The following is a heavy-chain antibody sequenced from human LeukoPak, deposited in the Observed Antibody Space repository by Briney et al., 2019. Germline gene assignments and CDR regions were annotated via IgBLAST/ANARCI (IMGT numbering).Heavy chain of an antibody. CDR1: GFTLSNFA. Sequence: GGSLRLSCAASGFTLSNFAMGWVRQAPGKGLQWVSLISANGGDTYYADSVKGRFTISTDNSKNSLYLQMNSLRAEDTAVYYCARVRGYYGSGSYLDYWGQGTLVTVSS. CDR2: ISANGGDT. D-gene: IGHD3-10*01. CDR3: ARVRGYYGSGSYLDY. J-gene: IGHJ4*02. V-gene: IGHV3-23*01.